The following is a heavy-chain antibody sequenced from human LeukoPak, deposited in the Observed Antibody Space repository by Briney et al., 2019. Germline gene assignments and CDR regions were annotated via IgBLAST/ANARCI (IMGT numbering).Heavy chain of an antibody. J-gene: IGHJ4*02. CDR2: TRGSGEIK. CDR1: GFTLRNYA. D-gene: IGHD2-15*01. CDR3: ANYRSGGGGYYSGLEH. Sequence: GGALRHSCAASGFTLRNYAMTWVRHAPGKRLEWVSRTRGSGEIKHYADSVKRRYTTSTTNTENRLYLQMNSLRAEDTDVYYCANYRSGGGGYYSGLEHWGQGTLVAVSS. V-gene: IGHV3-23*01.